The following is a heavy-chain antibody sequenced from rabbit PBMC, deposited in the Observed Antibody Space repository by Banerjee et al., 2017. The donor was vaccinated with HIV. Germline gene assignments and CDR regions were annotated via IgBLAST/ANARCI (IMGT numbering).Heavy chain of an antibody. J-gene: IGHJ4*01. CDR3: ARRPGGYASATYGTEFNL. CDR2: IDPVFGST. Sequence: QSLEESGGGLVQPGGSLKLSCKASGFSLSSYAMSWVRQAPGKGLEWIGYIDPVFGSTYYASWVNGRFTISSHNAQNTLYLQLNSLTAADTATYFCARRPGGYASATYGTEFNLWGQGTLVTVS. V-gene: IGHV1S7*01. D-gene: IGHD6-1*01. CDR1: GFSLSSYA.